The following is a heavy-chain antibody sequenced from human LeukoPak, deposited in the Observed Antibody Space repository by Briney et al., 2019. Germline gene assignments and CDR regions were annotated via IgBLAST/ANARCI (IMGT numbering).Heavy chain of an antibody. J-gene: IGHJ4*02. Sequence: GGSLSLSCAASGFTFSDYYMNWIRQAPGKGLEWVSYISSSGSSIYYADSVKGRFTSSRDNAKNSLYLQMNSLRAEDTAVYYCARRPGGGGFLYKYWAKEPLVPVSS. V-gene: IGHV3-11*01. D-gene: IGHD3-16*01. CDR3: ARRPGGGGFLYKY. CDR2: ISSSGSSI. CDR1: GFTFSDYY.